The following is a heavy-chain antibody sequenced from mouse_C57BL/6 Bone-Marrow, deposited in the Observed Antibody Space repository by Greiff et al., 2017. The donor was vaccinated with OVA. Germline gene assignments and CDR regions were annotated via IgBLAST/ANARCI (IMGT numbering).Heavy chain of an antibody. CDR1: GYTFTSYG. Sequence: QVQLKQSGAELARPGASVKLSCKASGYTFTSYGISWVKQRTGQGLEWIGEIYPRSGNTYYNEKFKGKATLTADKSSSTAYMELRSLTSEDSAVYFGARRDYSNYNFDYWGQGTTLTVSS. CDR3: ARRDYSNYNFDY. J-gene: IGHJ2*01. V-gene: IGHV1-81*01. D-gene: IGHD2-5*01. CDR2: IYPRSGNT.